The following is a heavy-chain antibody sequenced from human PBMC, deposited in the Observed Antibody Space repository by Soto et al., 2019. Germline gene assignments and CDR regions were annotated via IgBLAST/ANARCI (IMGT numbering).Heavy chain of an antibody. D-gene: IGHD3-22*01. J-gene: IGHJ4*02. Sequence: GGSLRLSCAASGFTFSSYWMHWVRQAPGKGLVWVSRINSDESTTSYADAVKGRFTISRDNAKNTLYLQINSLRAEDTAVYYCARDYYDSSGYYLFDYWGQGTLVTVSS. CDR1: GFTFSSYW. CDR3: ARDYYDSSGYYLFDY. CDR2: INSDESTT. V-gene: IGHV3-74*01.